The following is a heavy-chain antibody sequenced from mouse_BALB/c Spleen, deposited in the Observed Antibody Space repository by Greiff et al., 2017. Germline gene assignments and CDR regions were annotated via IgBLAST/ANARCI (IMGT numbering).Heavy chain of an antibody. CDR2: IWSGGST. Sequence: QVQLKQSGPGLVQPSQSLSITCTVSGFSLTSYGVHWVRQSPGKGLEWLGVIWSGGSTDYNAAFISRLSISKDNSKSQVFFKMNSLQANDTAIYYCARNWVYYGNYFMDYWGQGTSVTVSS. J-gene: IGHJ4*01. CDR3: ARNWVYYGNYFMDY. V-gene: IGHV2-2*02. CDR1: GFSLTSYG. D-gene: IGHD2-1*01.